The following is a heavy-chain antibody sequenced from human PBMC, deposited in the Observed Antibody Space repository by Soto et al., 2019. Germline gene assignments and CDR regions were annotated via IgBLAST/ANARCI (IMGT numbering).Heavy chain of an antibody. J-gene: IGHJ4*02. CDR1: GYTFTSFS. V-gene: IGHV1-3*01. D-gene: IGHD6-19*01. Sequence: QVQFVQSGAEVKKPGASVKISCKASGYTFTSFSIHWVRQAPGQRLEWMGWINEGNGDTRYSQKFQGKVTFARDTSATTVYMELSRLSSEDTAVYYCGHSSGWYALDYWGQGTLVIVSS. CDR2: INEGNGDT. CDR3: GHSSGWYALDY.